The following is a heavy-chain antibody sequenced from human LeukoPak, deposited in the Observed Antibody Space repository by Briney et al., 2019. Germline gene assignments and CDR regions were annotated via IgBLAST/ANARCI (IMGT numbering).Heavy chain of an antibody. CDR2: IYYSGST. J-gene: IGHJ4*02. CDR1: GGSISSYY. Sequence: PSETLSLTCTVSGGSISSYYLSWIRQPPGKGLEWIGYIYYSGSTNYNPSLKSRVTISVDTSKNQFSLKLSSVTTADTAVYYCARSYDFWSGRLFDYWGQGTLVTVSS. D-gene: IGHD3-3*01. CDR3: ARSYDFWSGRLFDY. V-gene: IGHV4-59*01.